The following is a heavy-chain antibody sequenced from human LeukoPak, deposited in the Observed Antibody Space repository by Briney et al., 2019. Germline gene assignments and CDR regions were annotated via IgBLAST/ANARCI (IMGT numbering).Heavy chain of an antibody. J-gene: IGHJ6*03. Sequence: SQTLSLTCTVSGGSISSGSYYWSWIRQPAGKGLEWIGRIYTSGSTNYNPSLKSRVTISVDTSKNQFSLKLSSVTAADTAVYYCARGDRSDSPYYYYYMDVWGKGTPVTVSS. CDR2: IYTSGST. CDR1: GGSISSGSYY. CDR3: ARGDRSDSPYYYYYMDV. V-gene: IGHV4-61*02. D-gene: IGHD3-22*01.